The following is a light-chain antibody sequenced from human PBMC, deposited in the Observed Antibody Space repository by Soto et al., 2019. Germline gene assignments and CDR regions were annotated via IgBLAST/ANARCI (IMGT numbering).Light chain of an antibody. CDR1: QDISSK. CDR3: QQDNSFPIT. J-gene: IGKJ5*01. V-gene: IGKV1-12*01. Sequence: DLQMTQSPSSVSASVGDRVTITCRASQDISSKLVWYQQKPGKAPNLLVYDASTLQSGVPSRFSGSGSGTDFTLTISSLQPEDFATYYCQQDNSFPITFGQGTRLE. CDR2: DAS.